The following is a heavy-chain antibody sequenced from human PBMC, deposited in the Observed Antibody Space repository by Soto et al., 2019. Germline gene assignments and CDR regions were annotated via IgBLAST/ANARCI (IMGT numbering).Heavy chain of an antibody. CDR1: GGSISSYY. V-gene: IGHV4-59*01. J-gene: IGHJ4*02. CDR2: IYYSGNT. Sequence: QVQLQESGPGLVKPSETLSLTCIVSGGSISSYYWSWIRQPPGKGLEWIGYIYYSGNTNYNPSLKSRVTISVDTSKNQFSLKLSSVTAADTAVYYCARGDSSGWPWDFDYWGQGTPGHRLL. D-gene: IGHD6-19*01. CDR3: ARGDSSGWPWDFDY.